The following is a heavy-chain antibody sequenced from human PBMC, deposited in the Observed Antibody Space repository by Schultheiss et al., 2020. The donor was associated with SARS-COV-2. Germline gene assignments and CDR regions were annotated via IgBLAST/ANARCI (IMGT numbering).Heavy chain of an antibody. V-gene: IGHV3-30*07. CDR3: ARGTTIVYYYYYMDV. CDR1: GFTFSSYA. Sequence: GGSLRLSCAASGFTFSSYAMHWVRQAPGKGLEWVAVIWYDGSNKYYADSVKGRFTISRDNSKNTLYLQMNSLRAEDTAVYYCARGTTIVYYYYYMDVWGKGTTVTVSS. D-gene: IGHD5-12*01. CDR2: IWYDGSNK. J-gene: IGHJ6*03.